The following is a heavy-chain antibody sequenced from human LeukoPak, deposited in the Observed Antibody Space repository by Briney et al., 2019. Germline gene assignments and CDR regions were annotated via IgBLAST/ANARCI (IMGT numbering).Heavy chain of an antibody. CDR2: IRYDGSNK. J-gene: IGHJ4*02. D-gene: IGHD6-19*01. CDR3: GRDLSGWYGPDY. Sequence: PWGSLRLSCAASGFTFSSYGMHWVRQAPGKGLEWVAFIRYDGSNKYYADSVKGRFTISRDNANNSLYLQMDSLRAEDTALYYCGRDLSGWYGPDYWGQGTLVTVSS. V-gene: IGHV3-30*02. CDR1: GFTFSSYG.